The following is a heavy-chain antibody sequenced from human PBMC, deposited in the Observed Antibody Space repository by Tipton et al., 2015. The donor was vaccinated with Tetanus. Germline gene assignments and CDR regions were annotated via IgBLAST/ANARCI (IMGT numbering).Heavy chain of an antibody. CDR3: ARDRGDYIYYGMDV. CDR2: IDPNSGGT. D-gene: IGHD3-22*01. J-gene: IGHJ6*02. CDR1: GYTFTGYY. Sequence: QVQLVQSGAEMKKPGASVKVSCKASGYTFTGYYIYWVRQAPGQGLEWMGWIDPNSGGTVYAQKLQGRVTMTRDTSTSTAYMDLRSLRSDDTAVYYCARDRGDYIYYGMDVWGPGTTVTVS. V-gene: IGHV1-2*02.